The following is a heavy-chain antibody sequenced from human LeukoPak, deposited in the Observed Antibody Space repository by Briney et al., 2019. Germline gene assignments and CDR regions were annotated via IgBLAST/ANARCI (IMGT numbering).Heavy chain of an antibody. CDR3: ARGSLVRITRYYYYGMDV. Sequence: SETLSLTCTVSGGSISSYYWSWIRQPPGKALEWIGHIYYSGSTDYNPSLKGRVTISIDTSKNQFSLKLSSVAAADTAMYYCARGSLVRITRYYYYGMDVWGQGTTVTVSS. D-gene: IGHD2/OR15-2a*01. CDR2: IYYSGST. V-gene: IGHV4-59*01. J-gene: IGHJ6*02. CDR1: GGSISSYY.